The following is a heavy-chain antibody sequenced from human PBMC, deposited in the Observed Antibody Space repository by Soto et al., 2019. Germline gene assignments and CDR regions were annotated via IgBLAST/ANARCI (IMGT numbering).Heavy chain of an antibody. CDR3: ARGATVTQYYY. D-gene: IGHD5-18*01. CDR1: GVSVSSGSFY. J-gene: IGHJ4*02. CDR2: GSYSGTT. Sequence: QVQLQESGPGLVKPSETLSLTCTVSGVSVSSGSFYWAWIRQPPGKGLEWVGFGSYSGTTNYKPSLKCRVTISVDTSRSQSSLKVSSLTAADTAVYYCARGATVTQYYYWGQGTLVTVSS. V-gene: IGHV4-61*01.